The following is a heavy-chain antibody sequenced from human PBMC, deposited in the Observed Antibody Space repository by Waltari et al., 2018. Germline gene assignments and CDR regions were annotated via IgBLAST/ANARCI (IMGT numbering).Heavy chain of an antibody. J-gene: IGHJ5*02. Sequence: QVQLVQSGAEVKKPGSSVKVSCKASGGTFSSYAISWVRQAPGQGLEWMGGIIPIFGTANYAQKFQGRVTITTDESTSTAYMELSSLRSEDTAVYYCAREPAQGRQLFPYNWFDPWGQGTLVTVSS. V-gene: IGHV1-69*05. CDR3: AREPAQGRQLFPYNWFDP. CDR1: GGTFSSYA. D-gene: IGHD6-13*01. CDR2: IIPIFGTA.